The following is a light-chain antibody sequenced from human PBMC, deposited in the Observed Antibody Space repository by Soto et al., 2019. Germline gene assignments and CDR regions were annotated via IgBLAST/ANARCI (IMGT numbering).Light chain of an antibody. Sequence: QSVLTQPPSVSGAPGQRVTIPCTGSSSNIGSFYDVHWYQQLPGTVPKLLIYSDNNRPSGVPDRFSGPKSGTAASLAITGLQAEDEADYYCQSYDNSLNHVVFGGGTKLTVL. CDR3: QSYDNSLNHVV. CDR2: SDN. CDR1: SSNIGSFYD. J-gene: IGLJ2*01. V-gene: IGLV1-40*01.